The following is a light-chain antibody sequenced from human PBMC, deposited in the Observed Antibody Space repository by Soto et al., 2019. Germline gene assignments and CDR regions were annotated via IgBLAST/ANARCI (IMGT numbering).Light chain of an antibody. V-gene: IGKV3D-20*02. CDR1: QRVSRQL. Sequence: ELVLTQSPATLSLSPGERATLSCRASQRVSRQLLSWQQQRPPQPPSLLIYGVSMRADGIPDRFSGSVSGSEFTLTINRLEPEDFAVYYCQQRSNWITFGQGTRLEIK. CDR2: GVS. CDR3: QQRSNWIT. J-gene: IGKJ5*01.